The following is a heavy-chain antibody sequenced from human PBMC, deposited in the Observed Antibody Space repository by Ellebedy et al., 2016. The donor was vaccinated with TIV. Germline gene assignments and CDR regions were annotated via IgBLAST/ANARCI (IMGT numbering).Heavy chain of an antibody. Sequence: GESLKISCAASGFTFNTYWMTWVRQAPGKGLEWVANINQDGREKYYVDSVKGRFTISRDNAQTSLYLQMNSLGADDTATYYCASDGSYGDYRSPTHAFVMWGQGTMVSVSS. CDR1: GFTFNTYW. CDR2: INQDGREK. D-gene: IGHD4-17*01. V-gene: IGHV3-7*01. CDR3: ASDGSYGDYRSPTHAFVM. J-gene: IGHJ3*02.